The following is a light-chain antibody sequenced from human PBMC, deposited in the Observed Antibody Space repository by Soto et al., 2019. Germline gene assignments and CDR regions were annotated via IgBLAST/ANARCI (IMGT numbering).Light chain of an antibody. CDR3: GSFTSTSTLSV. CDR2: EVN. CDR1: SSDVGDNNY. J-gene: IGLJ1*01. V-gene: IGLV2-14*01. Sequence: QSALSQPASVSGSPGQSITISCSGTSSDVGDNNYVSWYQQHPGKAPKLMIYEVNNRPSGVSNRFSGSKSGNTASLSISGLQAEDEADYYCGSFTSTSTLSVFGTGTKVTVL.